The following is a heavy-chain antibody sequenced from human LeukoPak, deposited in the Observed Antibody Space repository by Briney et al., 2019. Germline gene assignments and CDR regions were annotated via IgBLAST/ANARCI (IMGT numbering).Heavy chain of an antibody. CDR3: VRQKKSHGNFDY. Sequence: PGGSLRLSCAASGFTFSDHAMHWVRQAPGKGLEWVSAVGIAADTFYPGPVKGRFTISRENAKNSLYLQKNSLRVEDTAVYYCVRQKKSHGNFDYWGQGTLVTVSS. CDR2: VGIAADT. J-gene: IGHJ4*02. V-gene: IGHV3-13*01. CDR1: GFTFSDHA. D-gene: IGHD1-26*01.